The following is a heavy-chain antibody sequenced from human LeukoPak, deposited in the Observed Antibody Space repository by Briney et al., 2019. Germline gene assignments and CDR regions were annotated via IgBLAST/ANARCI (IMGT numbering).Heavy chain of an antibody. V-gene: IGHV3-7*01. CDR1: GFTFTDCH. D-gene: IGHD3-16*01. CDR2: IKYDGTVV. Sequence: GGSVRLSCEASGFTFTDCHMSWVRQAPGKGLEWVATIKYDGTVVNVVDSVKGRFTISRDNAKHSLFLQMNSLRAEDTAVYYCASLLGTVTIFDNWGQGTLVTVSS. J-gene: IGHJ4*02. CDR3: ASLLGTVTIFDN.